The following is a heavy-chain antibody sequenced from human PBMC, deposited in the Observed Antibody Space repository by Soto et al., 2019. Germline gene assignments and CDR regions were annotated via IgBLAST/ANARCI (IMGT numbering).Heavy chain of an antibody. CDR2: INAGNGNT. CDR1: GITFSTYA. J-gene: IGHJ2*01. CDR3: ARAISGYVT. Sequence: ASVKVSCKASGITFSTYAIHWVRQAPGQGLEWMGWINAGNGNTRYSQKFQGRFTLTRDTSASTTYMDLSSLRSEDTAIYYCARAISGYVTWGR. V-gene: IGHV1-3*01. D-gene: IGHD5-12*01.